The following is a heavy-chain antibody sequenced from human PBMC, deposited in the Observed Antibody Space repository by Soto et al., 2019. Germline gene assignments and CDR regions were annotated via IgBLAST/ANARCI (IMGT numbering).Heavy chain of an antibody. J-gene: IGHJ6*02. CDR2: ISGSGGTT. D-gene: IGHD2-2*01. V-gene: IGHV3-23*01. Sequence: GGSLRLSCAASGFTVSDYYMSWVRQAPGKGLEWVSAISGSGGTTYYADSVKGRFTISRDNSGNTLFLEMYSLRAEDTAVYYCARYIPGVRYYGMDVWGQGTTVSVSS. CDR1: GFTVSDYY. CDR3: ARYIPGVRYYGMDV.